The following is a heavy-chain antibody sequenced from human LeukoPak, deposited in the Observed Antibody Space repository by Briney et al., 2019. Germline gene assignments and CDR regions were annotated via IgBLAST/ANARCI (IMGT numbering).Heavy chain of an antibody. D-gene: IGHD1-26*01. V-gene: IGHV3-21*01. J-gene: IGHJ4*02. Sequence: GGSLRLSCAASGFTFSSYSMNWVRQAPGKGLEWVSSISSSSSYIYYADSVKGRFTISRDNAKNSLYLQMNSLRAEDTAVYYCARVQWELLYPDYWGQGTLVTVSS. CDR3: ARVQWELLYPDY. CDR1: GFTFSSYS. CDR2: ISSSSSYI.